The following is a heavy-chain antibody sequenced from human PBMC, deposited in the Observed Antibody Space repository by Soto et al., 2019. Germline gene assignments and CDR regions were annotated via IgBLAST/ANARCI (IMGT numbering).Heavy chain of an antibody. D-gene: IGHD3-3*01. CDR2: IDPSDSYT. Sequence: PGESLKISWKGSGYSFTSYWIIWVRQMPGKGLEWMGRIDPSDSYTNYSPSFQGHVTISADKSISTAYLQWSSLKASDTAMYYCARHTFWSGYYNDYWGQGTLVTVSS. J-gene: IGHJ4*02. CDR3: ARHTFWSGYYNDY. CDR1: GYSFTSYW. V-gene: IGHV5-10-1*01.